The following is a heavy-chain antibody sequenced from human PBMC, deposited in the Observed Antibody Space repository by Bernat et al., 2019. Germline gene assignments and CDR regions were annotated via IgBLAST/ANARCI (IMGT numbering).Heavy chain of an antibody. CDR2: ISSSSSYI. V-gene: IGHV3-21*01. Sequence: EVQLVESGGGLVKPGGSLRLSCAASGFTFSSDSMNWVRQAPGKGLEWVSSISSSSSYIYYEDSVKGRFTISRDNAKNSLYLQMNSLRAEDTAVYYCARDRPIDFWSGVPDYWGQGTLVTVSS. J-gene: IGHJ4*02. CDR1: GFTFSSDS. D-gene: IGHD3-3*01. CDR3: ARDRPIDFWSGVPDY.